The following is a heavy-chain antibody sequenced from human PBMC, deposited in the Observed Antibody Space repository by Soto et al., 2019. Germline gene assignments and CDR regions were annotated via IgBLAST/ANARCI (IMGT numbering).Heavy chain of an antibody. CDR3: ARLLGYCGSSTCYMTFDC. CDR1: GFTFSSYW. CDR2: IKHDGSEK. J-gene: IGHJ4*02. Sequence: GGSLRLSCAASGFTFSSYWMSWVRQAPGKGLEWVANIKHDGSEKYYVDSVKGRFTISRDNAKSSLYLQMDSLRVEDTAVYYCARLLGYCGSSTCYMTFDCWGQGTLVTVSS. V-gene: IGHV3-7*01. D-gene: IGHD2-2*01.